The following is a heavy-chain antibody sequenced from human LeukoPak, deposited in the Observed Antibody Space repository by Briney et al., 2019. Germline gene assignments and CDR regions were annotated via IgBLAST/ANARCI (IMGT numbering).Heavy chain of an antibody. D-gene: IGHD1-26*01. CDR3: ARDSGRRYYYYMDV. J-gene: IGHJ6*03. Sequence: SVKVSCKASGGTFNSYAISWVRQAPGQGSEWMGGIIPIFGTAKYAQKFQGRVTITTDESTSTAYMELSSLRSEDTAVYYCARDSGRRYYYYMDVWGKGTTVTVSS. V-gene: IGHV1-69*05. CDR1: GGTFNSYA. CDR2: IIPIFGTA.